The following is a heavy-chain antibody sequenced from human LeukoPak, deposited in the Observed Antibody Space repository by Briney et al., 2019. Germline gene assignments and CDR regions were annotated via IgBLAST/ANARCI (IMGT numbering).Heavy chain of an antibody. CDR1: GFTVSSYG. CDR2: IWYDGSNK. CDR3: AKERLRYCSSTSCPFDY. V-gene: IGHV3-33*06. Sequence: GRSRRLSCAASGFTVSSYGMHWVRQAPGKGLEWVAVIWYDGSNKYYADSVKGRFTISRDNSKNTLYLQMNSLRAEDTAVYYCAKERLRYCSSTSCPFDYWGQGTLVTVSS. D-gene: IGHD2-2*01. J-gene: IGHJ4*02.